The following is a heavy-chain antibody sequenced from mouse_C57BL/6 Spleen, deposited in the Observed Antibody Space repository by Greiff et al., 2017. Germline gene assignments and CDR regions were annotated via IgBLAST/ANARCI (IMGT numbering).Heavy chain of an antibody. CDR2: ISSGGSYT. J-gene: IGHJ4*01. Sequence: EVMLVESGGDLVKPGGSLKLSCAASGFTFSSYGMSWVRQTPDKRLEWVATISSGGSYTYYPDSVKGRFTISRDNAKNTLYLQMSSLKSEDTAMYYCARDYYGSSYSYYAMDYWGQGTSVTVSS. D-gene: IGHD1-1*01. V-gene: IGHV5-6*01. CDR3: ARDYYGSSYSYYAMDY. CDR1: GFTFSSYG.